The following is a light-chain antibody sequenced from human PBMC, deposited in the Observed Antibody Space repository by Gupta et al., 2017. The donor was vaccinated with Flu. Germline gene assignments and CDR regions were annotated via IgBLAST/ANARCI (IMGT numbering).Light chain of an antibody. CDR3: QQYNNWPIT. Sequence: IGKTQPPAPLSVSPGERATLSCRASQSVSSNLAWYQQKPGQAPRLLIYGASTRATGIPARFSGSGSGTEFTLTISSLQAEDFAVYYCQQYNNWPITFGQGTRLEIK. V-gene: IGKV3-15*01. CDR2: GAS. J-gene: IGKJ5*01. CDR1: QSVSSN.